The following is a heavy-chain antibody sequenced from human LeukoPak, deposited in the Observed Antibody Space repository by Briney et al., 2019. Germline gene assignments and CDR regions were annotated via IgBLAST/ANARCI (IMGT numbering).Heavy chain of an antibody. J-gene: IGHJ6*03. CDR2: ISGSGGST. D-gene: IGHD3-22*01. CDR3: AKLRKYYDSSGYRSWYMDV. CDR1: GFTFSSYA. Sequence: GGSLRLSCAASGFTFSSYAMSWVRQAPGKGLEWVSAISGSGGSTYYADSVKGRFTISRDNSKNTLYLQMNSLRAEDTAVYYCAKLRKYYDSSGYRSWYMDVWGKGTTVTVS. V-gene: IGHV3-23*01.